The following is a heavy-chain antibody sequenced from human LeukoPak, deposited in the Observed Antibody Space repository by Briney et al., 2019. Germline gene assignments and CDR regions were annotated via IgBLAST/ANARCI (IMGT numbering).Heavy chain of an antibody. CDR2: IYSGGST. Sequence: PGGSLRLSCAASGFTVSSNYMSWVRQAPGKGLEWVSVIYSGGSTYYADSVKGRFTISRDNSKNTLYLQMNSLRAEDTAVYYCARVWHSSSWFGYYYYYGMDVWGQGTTVTVSS. CDR3: ARVWHSSSWFGYYYYYGMDV. V-gene: IGHV3-66*01. D-gene: IGHD6-13*01. J-gene: IGHJ6*02. CDR1: GFTVSSNY.